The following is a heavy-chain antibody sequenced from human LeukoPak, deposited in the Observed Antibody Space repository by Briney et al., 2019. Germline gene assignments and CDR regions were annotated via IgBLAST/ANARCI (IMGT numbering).Heavy chain of an antibody. J-gene: IGHJ3*02. V-gene: IGHV3-66*01. D-gene: IGHD3-22*01. CDR1: GITLSNYG. CDR2: IYSGGST. CDR3: ARAPFTYDSSGDSFDI. Sequence: PGGSLRLSCAVSGITLSNYGMSWVRQAPGKGLEWVSVIYSGGSTYYADSVKGRFTVSRDNSKNTLYLQMNSLRAEDTAVYYCARAPFTYDSSGDSFDIWGQGTMVTVSS.